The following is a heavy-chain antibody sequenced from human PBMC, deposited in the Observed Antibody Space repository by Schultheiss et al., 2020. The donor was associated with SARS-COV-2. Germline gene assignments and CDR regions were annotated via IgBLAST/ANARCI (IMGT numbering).Heavy chain of an antibody. V-gene: IGHV3-21*01. Sequence: LVKPTQTLTLTCTFSGFSLSTSGMCVSWIRQPPGKGLEWVSSISSSSSYIYYADSVKGRFTISRDNAKNSLYLQMNSLRAEDTAVYYCAKFIAARYYYYGMDVWGQGTTVTVSS. CDR2: ISSSSSYI. CDR1: GFSLSTSG. CDR3: AKFIAARYYYYGMDV. D-gene: IGHD6-6*01. J-gene: IGHJ6*02.